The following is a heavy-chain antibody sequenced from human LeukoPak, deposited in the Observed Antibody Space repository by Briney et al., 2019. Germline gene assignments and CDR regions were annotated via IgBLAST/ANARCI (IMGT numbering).Heavy chain of an antibody. J-gene: IGHJ4*02. Sequence: PSETLSLTCAVSGGSISSSNWWSWVRQPPGKGLEWIGEIYHSGSTNYNPSLKSRVTISVDKSKNQFSLKLSSVTAADTAVYYCARVNSGYTEYYVDYWGQGTLVTVSS. CDR3: ARVNSGYTEYYVDY. CDR1: GGSISSSNW. CDR2: IYHSGST. D-gene: IGHD3-22*01. V-gene: IGHV4-4*02.